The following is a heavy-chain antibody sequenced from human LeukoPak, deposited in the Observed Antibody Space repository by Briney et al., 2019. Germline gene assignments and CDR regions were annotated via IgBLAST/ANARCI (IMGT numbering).Heavy chain of an antibody. CDR2: ISSSSTYI. J-gene: IGHJ6*03. CDR3: ARGSYYDYYYYMDV. V-gene: IGHV3-21*01. CDR1: GFIFSSYS. Sequence: GGSLRLSCAASGFIFSSYSMNWVRQAPGKGLEWVSSISSSSTYIYYADSVKGRFTISRDNAKNSLYLQMNSLRAEDTAVYYCARGSYYDYYYYMDVWGKGTTVTVSS. D-gene: IGHD1-26*01.